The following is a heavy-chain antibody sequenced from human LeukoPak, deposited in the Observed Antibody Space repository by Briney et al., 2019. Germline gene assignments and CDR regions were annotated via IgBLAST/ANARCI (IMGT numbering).Heavy chain of an antibody. D-gene: IGHD5-18*01. CDR1: GGSISSGSYY. CDR3: ARRGVPDSYGPHDAFDI. J-gene: IGHJ3*02. V-gene: IGHV4-61*02. CDR2: IYTSGST. Sequence: PSQTLSLTCTVSGGSISSGSYYWSWIRQPAGKGLEWIGRIYTSGSTNYNPSLKSRVTISVDTSKNQFSLKLSSVTAADTAVYYCARRGVPDSYGPHDAFDIWGQGTMGTVSS.